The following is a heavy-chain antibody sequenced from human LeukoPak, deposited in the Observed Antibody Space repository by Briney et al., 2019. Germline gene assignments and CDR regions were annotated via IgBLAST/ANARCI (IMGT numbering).Heavy chain of an antibody. CDR3: ARGYSSGWADY. CDR2: IYYSGST. Sequence: PSETLSLTRTVSGGSISSYYWSWIRQPPGRGLEWIGYIYYSGSTNYNPSLKSRVTISVDTSKKQFSLKLSSVTAADTAVYYCARGYSSGWADYWGQGTLVTVSS. CDR1: GGSISSYY. J-gene: IGHJ4*02. V-gene: IGHV4-59*01. D-gene: IGHD6-19*01.